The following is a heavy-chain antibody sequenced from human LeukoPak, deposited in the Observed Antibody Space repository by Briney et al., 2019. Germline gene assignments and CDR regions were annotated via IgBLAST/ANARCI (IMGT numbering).Heavy chain of an antibody. J-gene: IGHJ4*02. CDR2: IGGDADGT. Sequence: GGSLRLSCAASGFTVTNFAIAWVRQAPGKGLEWVAAIGGDADGTTYPDRVRGRFFLSRDSSKNTLYLQMNVLTVEDTAVYHCVHPTGEGWFYFPYWGQGTPVTAPS. D-gene: IGHD7-27*01. V-gene: IGHV3-23*01. CDR3: VHPTGEGWFYFPY. CDR1: GFTVTNFA.